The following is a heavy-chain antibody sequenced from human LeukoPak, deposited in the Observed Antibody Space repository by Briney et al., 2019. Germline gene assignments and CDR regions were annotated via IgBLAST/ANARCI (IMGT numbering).Heavy chain of an antibody. J-gene: IGHJ4*02. Sequence: GESLKISYKGSGYSFTSYWIGWVRQMPGKGLEWMGIIYPGDSDTRSSPSFQGQVTISADKSISTAYLQWSSLKASDTAMYYCARHSYYDSSGHYTQIPDYWGQGTLVTVSS. V-gene: IGHV5-51*01. CDR1: GYSFTSYW. D-gene: IGHD3-22*01. CDR3: ARHSYYDSSGHYTQIPDY. CDR2: IYPGDSDT.